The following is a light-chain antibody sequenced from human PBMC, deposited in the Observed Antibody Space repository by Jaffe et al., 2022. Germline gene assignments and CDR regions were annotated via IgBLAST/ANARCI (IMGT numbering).Light chain of an antibody. Sequence: SYDLTQPPSVSVSPGQTASITCSGDDLGNKYASWYQQKPGQSPVMLIYHDNRRPSGIPERFSGSNSGNTATLTISGTQPMDEADYYCQAWESNTRYVFGTGTKVIVL. V-gene: IGLV3-1*01. CDR3: QAWESNTRYV. CDR1: DLGNKY. CDR2: HDN. J-gene: IGLJ1*01.